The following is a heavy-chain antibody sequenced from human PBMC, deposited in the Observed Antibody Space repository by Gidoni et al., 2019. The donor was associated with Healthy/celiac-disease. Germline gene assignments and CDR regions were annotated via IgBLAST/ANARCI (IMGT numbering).Heavy chain of an antibody. J-gene: IGHJ4*02. V-gene: IGHV1-2*02. D-gene: IGHD3-22*01. CDR3: ARVDRYDSSGYYLYFDY. CDR2: INPNSGGT. Sequence: QVQLVQSGAEVKKPGASVKVSCKASGYTFTGYYMHWVRQAPGQGLEWMGWINPNSGGTNYAQKFQGRVTMTRDTSISTAYMELSRLRSDDTAVYYCARVDRYDSSGYYLYFDYWGQGTLVTVSS. CDR1: GYTFTGYY.